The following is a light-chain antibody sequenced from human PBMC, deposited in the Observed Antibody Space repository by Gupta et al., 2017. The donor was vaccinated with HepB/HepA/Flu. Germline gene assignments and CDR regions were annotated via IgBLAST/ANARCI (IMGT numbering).Light chain of an antibody. Sequence: SYDLTQPPSLSLSPGQTARIPCSGPSLGDKYVCWYQQTPGQSPILIIYQDKLRPSGIPERFSASSSGDTATLTITGTPEMDEAVYYCQAWDSGNANVAFGGGTKLTVL. CDR3: QAWDSGNANVA. V-gene: IGLV3-1*01. J-gene: IGLJ2*01. CDR2: QDK. CDR1: SLGDKY.